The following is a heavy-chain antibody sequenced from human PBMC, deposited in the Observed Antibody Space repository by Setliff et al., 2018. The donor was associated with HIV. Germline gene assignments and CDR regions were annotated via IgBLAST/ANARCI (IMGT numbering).Heavy chain of an antibody. CDR2: IYTGGST. V-gene: IGHV4-61*09. D-gene: IGHD5-18*01. J-gene: IGHJ4*02. CDR3: AREIPYSFGYYFDY. Sequence: SETLSLTCTVSGGSISSETYYWNWIRQPAGKGLEHIGHIYTGGSTNYNPSLKSRVIISGDTSKNQFSLELSSLTAADTAVYYCAREIPYSFGYYFDYWGQGTPVTVSS. CDR1: GGSISSETYY.